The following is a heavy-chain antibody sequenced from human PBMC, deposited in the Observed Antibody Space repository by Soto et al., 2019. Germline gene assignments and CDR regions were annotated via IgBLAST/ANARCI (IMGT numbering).Heavy chain of an antibody. J-gene: IGHJ2*01. V-gene: IGHV3-33*01. CDR3: ARDPGRRSWYFDL. Sequence: PGGSLRLSCAASGFTFSSYGMHWVRQAPGKGLEWVAVIWYDGSNKYYADSVKGRFTISRDNSKNTLYLQMNSLRAEDTAVYYCARDPGRRSWYFDLWGRGTLVTVSS. CDR2: IWYDGSNK. CDR1: GFTFSSYG.